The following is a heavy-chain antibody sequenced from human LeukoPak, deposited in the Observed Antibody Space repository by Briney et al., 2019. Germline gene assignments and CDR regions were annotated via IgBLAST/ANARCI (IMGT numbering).Heavy chain of an antibody. CDR1: GFTFSSYG. Sequence: GGSLRLSCAASGFTFSSYGMHWVRQAPGKGLEWVAFIRYDGSNKYYADSVKGRFTISRDNSKNTLYLQMNSLRAEDTAVYYCAKDDYDYAWGSYRSYFDYWGQGTLVTVSS. D-gene: IGHD3-16*02. CDR3: AKDDYDYAWGSYRSYFDY. CDR2: IRYDGSNK. J-gene: IGHJ4*02. V-gene: IGHV3-30*02.